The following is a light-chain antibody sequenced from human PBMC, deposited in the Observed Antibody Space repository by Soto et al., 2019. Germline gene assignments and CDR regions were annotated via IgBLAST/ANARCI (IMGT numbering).Light chain of an antibody. CDR2: GNN. CDR1: TSNIGTNY. CDR3: AVWDDSLSGVV. Sequence: QSVLTQPPSASGTPGQTVTISSSGGTSNIGTNYVSWYQHLPGTAPKLLIYGNNQRPSGVADRFSGAKSATSASLAISGLRSDDEADYYCAVWDDSLSGVVFGGGTKVTVL. J-gene: IGLJ3*02. V-gene: IGLV1-47*01.